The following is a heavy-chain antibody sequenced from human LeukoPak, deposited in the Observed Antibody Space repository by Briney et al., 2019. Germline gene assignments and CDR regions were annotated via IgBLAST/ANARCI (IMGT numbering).Heavy chain of an antibody. J-gene: IGHJ4*02. CDR3: ARGRRPVAGTFRPFDY. Sequence: SETLSLTCAVYGGSFSGYYWSWIRQPPRKGLEWIGEINHSGSTNYNPSLKSRVTISVDTSKNQFSLKLSSVTAADTAVYYCARGRRPVAGTFRPFDYWGQGTLVTVSS. D-gene: IGHD6-19*01. CDR1: GGSFSGYY. CDR2: INHSGST. V-gene: IGHV4-34*01.